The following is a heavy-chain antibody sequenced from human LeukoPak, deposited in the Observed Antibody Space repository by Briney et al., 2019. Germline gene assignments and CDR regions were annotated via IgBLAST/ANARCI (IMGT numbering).Heavy chain of an antibody. Sequence: GSLRLSCTTSGFTFGDYAMSWFRQAPGKWLEWVGFIRSKRYGGAIEYAASVKGRFTISRDDSKSIAYLQMNSLKTEDTAVYYCSRDQLGGDPDDYYYYYMDVWGKGTTVTVSS. CDR2: IRSKRYGGAI. V-gene: IGHV3-49*03. J-gene: IGHJ6*03. CDR3: SRDQLGGDPDDYYYYYMDV. CDR1: GFTFGDYA. D-gene: IGHD4-17*01.